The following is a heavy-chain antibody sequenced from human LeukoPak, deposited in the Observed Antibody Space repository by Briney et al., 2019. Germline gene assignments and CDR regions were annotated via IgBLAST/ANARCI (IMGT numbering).Heavy chain of an antibody. CDR3: ARESRGPIDY. D-gene: IGHD1-26*01. J-gene: IGHJ4*02. Sequence: SETLSLTCTVSGGSISSSSYYWGWIRQPPGKGLEWIGSIYYSGSTYYNPSLKSRVTISVDTSKYQFSLKLSSVTAADTAVYYCARESRGPIDYWGQGTLVTVSS. V-gene: IGHV4-39*07. CDR2: IYYSGST. CDR1: GGSISSSSYY.